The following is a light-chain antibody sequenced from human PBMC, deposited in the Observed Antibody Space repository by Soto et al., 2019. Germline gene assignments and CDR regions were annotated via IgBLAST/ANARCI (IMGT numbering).Light chain of an antibody. J-gene: IGKJ1*01. CDR3: HQYNTWT. CDR1: ESISRW. V-gene: IGKV1-5*01. Sequence: DIQMTQSPSTVSASVGDRVTITCRASESISRWLAWYQQEPGKAPTLLIYDASDLESGVPSRFSGSGSGTEFTLTISSLQPEDFATYYCHQYNTWTFGQGTKVEIK. CDR2: DAS.